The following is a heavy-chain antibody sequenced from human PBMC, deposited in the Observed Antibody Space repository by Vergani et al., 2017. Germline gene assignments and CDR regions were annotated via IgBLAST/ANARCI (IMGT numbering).Heavy chain of an antibody. CDR3: AREQWLVSHDAFDI. CDR2: IWYDGSNK. D-gene: IGHD6-19*01. CDR1: GFTFSSYG. Sequence: QVQLVESGGGVVQPGRSLRLSCAASGFTFSSYGMHWVRQAPGKGLEWVAVIWYDGSNKYYADSVKGRFTISRDNSKNTLYLQMNSLRAEDTAVYYCAREQWLVSHDAFDIWGQGTMVTVSS. V-gene: IGHV3-33*01. J-gene: IGHJ3*02.